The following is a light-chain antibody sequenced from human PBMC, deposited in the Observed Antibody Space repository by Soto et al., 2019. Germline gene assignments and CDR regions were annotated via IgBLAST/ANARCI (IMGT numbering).Light chain of an antibody. CDR1: SSNIGAGYD. V-gene: IGLV1-40*01. J-gene: IGLJ7*01. CDR3: QSYDSSLSGSV. Sequence: QSVLTQPPSVSGAPGQRVTISCTGSSSNIGAGYDVHWYQQLPGTAPKLLIYGNSNRPSGVPDRFSGSKSGTSASLAITGVQAEDEPDYYCQSYDSSLSGSVFGGGTQLTVL. CDR2: GNS.